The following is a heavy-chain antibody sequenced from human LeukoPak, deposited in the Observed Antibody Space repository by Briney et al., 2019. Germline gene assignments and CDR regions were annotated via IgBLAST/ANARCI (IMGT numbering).Heavy chain of an antibody. J-gene: IGHJ4*02. CDR2: ISSSSSTI. V-gene: IGHV3-48*01. Sequence: GGSLRLSCAASGFTFSSYSMNWVRQAPGKGLEWVSYISSSSSTIYYADSVKGRFTISRDNSKNTLYLQMNSLRAEDTAVYYCAKDGRTLRMRLGYWGQGTLVTVSS. CDR1: GFTFSSYS. CDR3: AKDGRTLRMRLGY. D-gene: IGHD3-16*01.